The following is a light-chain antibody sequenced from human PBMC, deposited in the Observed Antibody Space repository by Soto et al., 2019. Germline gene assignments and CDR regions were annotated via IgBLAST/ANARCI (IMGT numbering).Light chain of an antibody. CDR1: QSLRSSS. V-gene: IGKV3-20*01. J-gene: IGKJ1*01. CDR3: QQYDTSPRT. CDR2: GAS. Sequence: ENVLTQFPGSLSLSPGERATLSCRASQSLRSSSLAWFQHKPGQAPRLLIYGASSRASGIPDRFRGSGSGTDFTLTISRLAPEDFAVYYCQQYDTSPRTFGKGTRVAIK.